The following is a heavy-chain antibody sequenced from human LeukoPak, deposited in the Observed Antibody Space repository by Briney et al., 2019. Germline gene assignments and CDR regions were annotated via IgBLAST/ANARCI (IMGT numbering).Heavy chain of an antibody. D-gene: IGHD2-2*01. V-gene: IGHV3-53*01. J-gene: IGHJ4*02. Sequence: GGSLRLSCAASGFTVSNNYMSWVRQAPGKGLEWVSVIYSGGSTYYADSVKGRFTISRDSSKNTVYLQMNSLRAEDTAVYYCARWGSTSWNYFDYWGQGILVTVSS. CDR1: GFTVSNNY. CDR3: ARWGSTSWNYFDY. CDR2: IYSGGST.